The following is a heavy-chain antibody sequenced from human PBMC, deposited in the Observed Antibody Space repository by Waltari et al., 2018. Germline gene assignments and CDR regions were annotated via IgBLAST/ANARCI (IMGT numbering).Heavy chain of an antibody. V-gene: IGHV4-59*11. D-gene: IGHD6-6*01. CDR2: IYYSGST. CDR3: ARGSSDYYYYYGMDV. CDR1: GGSISSHS. J-gene: IGHJ6*02. Sequence: QVQLQESGPGLVKPSATLSLTCTVSGGSISSHSWSWIRPPPGKGLEWIGYIYYSGSTNYNPSLKSRVTISVDTSKIQFSLKLSSVTAADTAVYYCARGSSDYYYYYGMDVWGQGTTVTVSS.